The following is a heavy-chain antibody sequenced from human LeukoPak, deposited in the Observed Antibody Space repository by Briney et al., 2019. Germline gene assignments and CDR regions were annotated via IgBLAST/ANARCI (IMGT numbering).Heavy chain of an antibody. J-gene: IGHJ5*02. V-gene: IGHV1-46*01. CDR1: GYTFTSYY. CDR3: ARDRPYSSGHTNNWFDP. CDR2: INPSGGST. Sequence: ASVKVSCKASGYTFTSYYMHWVRQAPGQGLEWMGIINPSGGSTSYAQKFQGRVTMTRDTSTSTVYMELSSLRSEDTAVYYCARDRPYSSGHTNNWFDPWGQGTLVTVSS. D-gene: IGHD6-19*01.